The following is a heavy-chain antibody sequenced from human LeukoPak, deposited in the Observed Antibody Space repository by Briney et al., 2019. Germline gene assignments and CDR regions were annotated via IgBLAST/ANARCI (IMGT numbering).Heavy chain of an antibody. CDR3: AKGVVPQGVYYYYYYMDV. J-gene: IGHJ6*03. CDR2: ISGSGGST. CDR1: GFTFSSYA. D-gene: IGHD2-15*01. V-gene: IGHV3-23*01. Sequence: PGGSLRLSCAASGFTFSSYAMSWVRQAPGKGLEWVSAISGSGGSTYYADSVKGRFTISRDNSKNTLYLQMNSLRAEDTAVYYCAKGVVPQGVYYYYYYMDVWGRGTTVTVSS.